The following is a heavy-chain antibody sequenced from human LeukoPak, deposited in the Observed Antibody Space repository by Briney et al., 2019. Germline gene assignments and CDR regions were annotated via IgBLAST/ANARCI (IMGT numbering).Heavy chain of an antibody. CDR1: GFTFSSYA. CDR3: ARRGLGYCSSTSCYSYYYYMDV. Sequence: GGSLRLSCAASGFTFSSYAMHWVRQAPGKGLEWVAVISYDGSNKYYADSVKGRFTISRDNSKNTLYLQMNSLRAEDTAVYYCARRGLGYCSSTSCYSYYYYMDVWGKGTTVTVSS. V-gene: IGHV3-30*01. CDR2: ISYDGSNK. D-gene: IGHD2-2*01. J-gene: IGHJ6*03.